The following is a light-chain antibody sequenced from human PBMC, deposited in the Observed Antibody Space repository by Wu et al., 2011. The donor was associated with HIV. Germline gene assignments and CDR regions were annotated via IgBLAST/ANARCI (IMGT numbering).Light chain of an antibody. CDR2: VHP. J-gene: IGKJ2*03. CDR1: QSVNSNY. Sequence: SCRASQSVNSNYLAWYQHEALASLPHSSSTVHPAGPLASQTGSVRGSGTDFTLTISRLEPEDFAVYFCQQYVASGYSFGQGTKLEIK. CDR3: QQYVASGYS. V-gene: IGKV3-20*01.